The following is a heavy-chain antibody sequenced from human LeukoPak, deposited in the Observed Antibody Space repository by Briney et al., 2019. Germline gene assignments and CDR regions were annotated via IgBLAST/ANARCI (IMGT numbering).Heavy chain of an antibody. CDR3: TTYLTT. CDR1: GFPFSYAW. V-gene: IGHV3-15*01. D-gene: IGHD4/OR15-4a*01. CDR2: ITSKTDGGAT. Sequence: SGGSLRLSCAVSGFPFSYAWMGWVRQAPGKGLEWVGRITSKTDGGATDYAAPVKGRFTISRDDSRSTLYLQMNSLKTEDTALYYCTTYLTTRGQGSLVTVSS. J-gene: IGHJ4*02.